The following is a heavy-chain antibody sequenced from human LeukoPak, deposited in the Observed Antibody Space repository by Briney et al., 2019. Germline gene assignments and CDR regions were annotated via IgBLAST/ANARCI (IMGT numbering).Heavy chain of an antibody. V-gene: IGHV1-2*02. CDR2: INPNSGGT. Sequence: ASVKVSCKTSGYIFTGNYMHWVRQAPGQGLEWMGWINPNSGGTNYAQKFQGRVTMTRDTSISTAYMELSRLRSDDTAVYYCARDLSRIQLWGIHGEFDYWGQGTLVTVSS. CDR1: GYIFTGNY. J-gene: IGHJ4*02. D-gene: IGHD5-18*01. CDR3: ARDLSRIQLWGIHGEFDY.